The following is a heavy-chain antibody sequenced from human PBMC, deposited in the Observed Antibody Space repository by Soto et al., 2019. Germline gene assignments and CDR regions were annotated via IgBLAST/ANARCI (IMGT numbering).Heavy chain of an antibody. J-gene: IGHJ4*02. D-gene: IGHD5-12*01. CDR3: VRDSRTDGYEDYYFDY. V-gene: IGHV3-30*04. CDR2: ISYDGRDE. Sequence: QVQLVESGGGVVQPGRSLRLSCTASGVTFSNYAIHWVRQAPGKGLEWVALISYDGRDEYYADSVKSRFTISRDNSKNTLYLQMNSLRAEDTGMFYCVRDSRTDGYEDYYFDYWGQGTLVTVSS. CDR1: GVTFSNYA.